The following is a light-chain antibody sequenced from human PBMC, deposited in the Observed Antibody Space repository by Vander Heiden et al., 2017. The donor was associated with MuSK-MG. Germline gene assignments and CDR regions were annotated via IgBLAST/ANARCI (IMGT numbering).Light chain of an antibody. J-gene: IGKJ1*01. CDR2: GAS. CDR1: QSVASSC. V-gene: IGKV3-20*01. Sequence: EIVLTQSPGTLSLSPGERATLSCRASQSVASSCQQKPGQAPRLLIYGASSRANGIPDRFSGSGSATDFTLTSRRLEPEDFAVYYWQDDCSSRTFGQGTKVEIK. CDR3: QDDCSSRT.